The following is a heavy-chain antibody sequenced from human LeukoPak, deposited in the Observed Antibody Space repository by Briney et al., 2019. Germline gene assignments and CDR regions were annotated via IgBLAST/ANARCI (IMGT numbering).Heavy chain of an antibody. CDR3: AREADTRYGMDV. CDR2: INHSGST. J-gene: IGHJ6*02. CDR1: GGSFSGYY. Sequence: SETLSLTCAVYGGSFSGYYWSWIRQPPGKGLEWIGEINHSGSTNYNPSLKSRVTISVDASKNQFSLKLSSVTAADTAVYYCAREADTRYGMDVWGQGTTVTVSS. V-gene: IGHV4-34*01. D-gene: IGHD3-3*01.